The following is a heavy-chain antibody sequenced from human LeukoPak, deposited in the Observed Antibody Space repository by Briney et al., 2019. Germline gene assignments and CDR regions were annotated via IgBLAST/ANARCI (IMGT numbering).Heavy chain of an antibody. D-gene: IGHD3-22*01. V-gene: IGHV4-61*02. CDR1: AGSISSGDYY. J-gene: IGHJ3*02. CDR2: IYSPGTN. CDR3: ARVIGTSYDSSRDAFNM. Sequence: PAETLSLTCTVSAGSISSGDYYLGWIRQPAGKGLEWIGRIYSPGTNYNYNPSLKSRVTISIDTSKNQFSLKLTSVTAADTAVYYCARVIGTSYDSSRDAFNMWGQETMVTVSS.